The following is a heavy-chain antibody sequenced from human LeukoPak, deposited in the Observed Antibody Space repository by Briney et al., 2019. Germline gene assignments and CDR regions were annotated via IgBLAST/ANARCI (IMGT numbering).Heavy chain of an antibody. D-gene: IGHD2-2*02. CDR2: ISYDGSNK. CDR3: ARGHCSSTSCYMLDY. CDR1: GFTFSSYA. J-gene: IGHJ4*02. V-gene: IGHV3-30-3*01. Sequence: GRSLRLSCAASGFTFSSYAMHWVRQAPGKGLEWVAVISYDGSNKYYADSVEGRFTISRDNSKNTLYLQMNSLRAEDTAVYYCARGHCSSTSCYMLDYWGQGTLVTVSS.